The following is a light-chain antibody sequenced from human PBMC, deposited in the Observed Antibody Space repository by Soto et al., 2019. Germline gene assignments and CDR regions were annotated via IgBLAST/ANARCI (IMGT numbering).Light chain of an antibody. CDR1: QDITNY. Sequence: DIQMTQSPSSLSVSVGDRVTIICQASQDITNYLNWYQQKPGKAPKLLIHDSSNLETGVPSRFSGSGSGTYFSFTISSLQPEDIATYYCQQYDSLPLTFGQGTRLEIK. V-gene: IGKV1-33*01. CDR3: QQYDSLPLT. CDR2: DSS. J-gene: IGKJ5*01.